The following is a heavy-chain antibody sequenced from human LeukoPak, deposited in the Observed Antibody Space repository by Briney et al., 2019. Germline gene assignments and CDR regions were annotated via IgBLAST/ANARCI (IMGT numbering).Heavy chain of an antibody. CDR1: GFTFSSYA. CDR2: IKQDGSEK. CDR3: ARVNDYVWGSYRHSDYYYYYMDV. V-gene: IGHV3-7*01. Sequence: GGSLRLSCAASGFTFSSYAMHWVRQAPGKGLEWVANIKQDGSEKYYVDSVKGRFTISRDNAKNSLYLQMNSLRAEDTAVYYCARVNDYVWGSYRHSDYYYYYMDVWGKGTTVTVSS. D-gene: IGHD3-16*02. J-gene: IGHJ6*03.